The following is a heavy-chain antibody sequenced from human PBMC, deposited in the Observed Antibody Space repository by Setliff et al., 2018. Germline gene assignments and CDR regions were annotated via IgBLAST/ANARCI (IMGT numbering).Heavy chain of an antibody. CDR1: GYTFTGYY. CDR3: ARTIVGGAPRLAS. V-gene: IGHV1-2*02. D-gene: IGHD1-26*01. Sequence: GASVKVSCKASGYTFTGYYMHWVRQAPGQGLEWMGWINPNSGGTNYAQKFQGRVTMTRDTSISTAYMELNRLRSDDTAVYYCARTIVGGAPRLASWGLGTLFTVSS. CDR2: INPNSGGT. J-gene: IGHJ4*02.